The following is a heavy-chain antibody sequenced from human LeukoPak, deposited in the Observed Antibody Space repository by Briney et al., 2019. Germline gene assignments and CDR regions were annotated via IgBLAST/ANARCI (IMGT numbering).Heavy chain of an antibody. Sequence: PGGSLRLSCAASGFTFSNYAMSWVRQAPGKGLERVSTITGSGGSTNYADSVKGRFTISRDKSKNTLYLQMNSLRAEDTAVHYCAKRSGYSSSWYLDYFDYWGQGTLVTVSS. CDR3: AKRSGYSSSWYLDYFDY. CDR2: ITGSGGST. D-gene: IGHD6-13*01. CDR1: GFTFSNYA. V-gene: IGHV3-23*01. J-gene: IGHJ4*02.